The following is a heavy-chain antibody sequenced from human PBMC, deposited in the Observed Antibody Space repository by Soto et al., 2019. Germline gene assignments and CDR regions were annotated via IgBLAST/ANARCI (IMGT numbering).Heavy chain of an antibody. V-gene: IGHV3-23*01. D-gene: IGHD3-3*01. CDR3: AKDHPHYDFWSGYSGAFDI. J-gene: IGHJ3*02. CDR1: GFTFSSYA. CDR2: ISGSGGST. Sequence: GSLRLSCAASGFTFSSYAMSWVRQAPGKGLEWVSAISGSGGSTYYADSVKGRFTISRDNSKNTPYLQMNSLRAEDTAVYYCAKDHPHYDFWSGYSGAFDIWGQGTMVTVSS.